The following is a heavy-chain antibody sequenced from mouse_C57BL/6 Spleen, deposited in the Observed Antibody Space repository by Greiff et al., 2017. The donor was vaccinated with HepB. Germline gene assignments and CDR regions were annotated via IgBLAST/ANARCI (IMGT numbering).Heavy chain of an antibody. J-gene: IGHJ4*01. V-gene: IGHV1-72*01. Sequence: VQLQQPGAELVKPGASVKLSCKASGYTFTSYWMHWVKQRPGRGLEWIGRIDPNSGGTKYNEKFKSKATLTVDKPSSTAYMQLSSLTSEDSAVYYCAREGITTVVATDYAMDYWGQGTSVTVSS. CDR2: IDPNSGGT. CDR1: GYTFTSYW. CDR3: AREGITTVVATDYAMDY. D-gene: IGHD1-1*01.